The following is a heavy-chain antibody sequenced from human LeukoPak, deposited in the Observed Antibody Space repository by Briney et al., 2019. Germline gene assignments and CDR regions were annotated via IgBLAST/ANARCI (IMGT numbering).Heavy chain of an antibody. CDR1: GFTITNAY. CDR3: EQKTSYDILTGYPGGYFDY. Sequence: GGSLRLSCAASGFTITNAYMSWVRQATGKGLEWVGRIKSKTDGGTTDYAAPVKGRFTISRDDSNNTLYLQMNSLRAEDTAVFFCEQKTSYDILTGYPGGYFDYWGQGTLVTVSS. V-gene: IGHV3-15*01. J-gene: IGHJ4*02. D-gene: IGHD3-9*01. CDR2: IKSKTDGGTT.